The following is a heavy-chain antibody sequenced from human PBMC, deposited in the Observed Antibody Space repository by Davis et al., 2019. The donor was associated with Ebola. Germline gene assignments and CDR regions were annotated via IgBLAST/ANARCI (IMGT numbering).Heavy chain of an antibody. CDR1: GFTFTSSA. CDR2: IVVGSGNT. CDR3: ASSPLSAHWHYYGMDV. V-gene: IGHV1-58*01. Sequence: SVKVSCKASGFTFTSSAVQWVRQARGQRLEWIGWIVVGSGNTNYAQKFQERVTITRDMSTSTAYMELSSLRSEDTAVYYCASSPLSAHWHYYGMDVWGQGTTVTVSS. J-gene: IGHJ6*02. D-gene: IGHD3-16*02.